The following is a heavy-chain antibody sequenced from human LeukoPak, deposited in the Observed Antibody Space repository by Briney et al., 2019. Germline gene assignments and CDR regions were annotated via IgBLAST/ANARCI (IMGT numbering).Heavy chain of an antibody. CDR2: INPNSGGT. V-gene: IGHV1-2*02. J-gene: IGHJ4*02. Sequence: ASVKVSCKASGYTFTGYYMHWVRQAPGQGLEWMGWINPNSGGTNYPQKFQGRVTMTRDTSISTAYMELSRLRSDDTAVYYCARAGLDIVVAPAAFTFDYWGQGTLVTVSS. CDR1: GYTFTGYY. D-gene: IGHD2-2*03. CDR3: ARAGLDIVVAPAAFTFDY.